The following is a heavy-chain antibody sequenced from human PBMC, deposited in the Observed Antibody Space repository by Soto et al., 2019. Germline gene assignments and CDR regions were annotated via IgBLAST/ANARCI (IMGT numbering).Heavy chain of an antibody. Sequence: EVQLVESGGGLAQPGGSLRLSCPASGFTRSSDAMDWVRQPPGKGLEYVSGISSNGIGTYYANSVKGRFTISSDNSKNTVYLQMDSLRPEDMAVYYCARRARADYYYMDVWGKGTTVTVS. CDR3: ARRARADYYYMDV. J-gene: IGHJ6*03. D-gene: IGHD6-6*01. CDR1: GFTRSSDA. CDR2: ISSNGIGT. V-gene: IGHV3-64*01.